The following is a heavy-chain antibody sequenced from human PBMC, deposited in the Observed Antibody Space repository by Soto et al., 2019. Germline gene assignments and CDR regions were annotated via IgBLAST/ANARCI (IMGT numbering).Heavy chain of an antibody. CDR2: ISWNSDTI. D-gene: IGHD2-15*01. V-gene: IGHV3-9*02. Sequence: GGSLRLSCASSGFTSDHYAINWVRQAPGKDLEWVSGISWNSDTIEYADSVKGRVTVSLDSAKNSMCLQVNSLGPEDTGLSYCAKTPGYCSGGSCSSLEYFDTWDQGTRCSVSS. J-gene: IGHJ4*02. CDR1: GFTSDHYA. CDR3: AKTPGYCSGGSCSSLEYFDT.